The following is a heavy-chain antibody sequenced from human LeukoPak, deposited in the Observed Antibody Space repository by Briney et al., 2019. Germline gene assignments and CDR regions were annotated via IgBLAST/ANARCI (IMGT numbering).Heavy chain of an antibody. V-gene: IGHV3-23*01. D-gene: IGHD3-3*01. CDR3: AKEGNYDFWSGYPDY. J-gene: IGHJ4*02. CDR1: GFTFSSYA. Sequence: PGGSLRLSCAASGFTFSSYAMSWVRQAPGKGLEWVSGISGSGGSTNYADSVKGRFTISRDNSKNTLYLQMNSLRAEDTAVYYCAKEGNYDFWSGYPDYWGQGTLVTVSS. CDR2: ISGSGGST.